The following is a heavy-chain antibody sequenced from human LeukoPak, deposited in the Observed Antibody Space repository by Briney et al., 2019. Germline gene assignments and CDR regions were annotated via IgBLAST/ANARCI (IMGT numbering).Heavy chain of an antibody. CDR3: ARGGIDYGDWKRPTEPNYYYYGMDV. CDR2: IIPIFGTA. Sequence: SVKVSCKASGGTFSSYAISWVRQAPGQGLEWMGGIIPIFGTANYAQKFQGRDTITADESTSTAYMELSSLRSEDTAVYYCARGGIDYGDWKRPTEPNYYYYGMDVWGQGTTVTVSS. D-gene: IGHD4-17*01. J-gene: IGHJ6*02. CDR1: GGTFSSYA. V-gene: IGHV1-69*13.